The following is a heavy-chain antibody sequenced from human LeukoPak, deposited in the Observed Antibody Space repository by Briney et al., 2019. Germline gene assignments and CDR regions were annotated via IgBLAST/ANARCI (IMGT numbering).Heavy chain of an antibody. CDR1: GFTFSSYA. CDR3: ARDARGSYFGDYFDY. D-gene: IGHD1-26*01. Sequence: PGGSLRLSCAASGFTFSSYAMSWVRQAPGKGLEWVSAISGSGGSTYYADSVKGRFTISRDNAKNSLYLQMNSLRAEDTAVYYCARDARGSYFGDYFDYWGQGTLVTVSS. V-gene: IGHV3-23*01. J-gene: IGHJ4*02. CDR2: ISGSGGST.